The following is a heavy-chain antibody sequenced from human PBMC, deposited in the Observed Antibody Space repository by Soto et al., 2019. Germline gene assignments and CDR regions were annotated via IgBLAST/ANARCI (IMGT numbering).Heavy chain of an antibody. V-gene: IGHV3-23*01. CDR3: ASRNSGWYFDY. CDR1: GFTFSNYA. J-gene: IGHJ4*02. D-gene: IGHD6-19*01. CDR2: ISGSVGRT. Sequence: EVQLLESGGGLVQPGGSLRLSCAASGFTFSNYAMNWVRQAPGRGLGGVSVISGSVGRTYYPDSVKGRFTISRDNSKNTLYLQMNSLRAEDTAVYYCASRNSGWYFDYWGQGTLVTVSS.